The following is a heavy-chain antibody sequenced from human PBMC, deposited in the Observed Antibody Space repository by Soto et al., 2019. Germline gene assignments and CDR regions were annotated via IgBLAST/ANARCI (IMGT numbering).Heavy chain of an antibody. CDR3: ARTLAIYGMDV. J-gene: IGHJ6*02. Sequence: SETLSLTCTVSGGSISSSSYYWGWIRQPPGKGLEWIGSIYYSGSTYYNPSLKSRVTISVDTSKNQFSLKLSSVTAADTAVYYCARTLAIYGMDVWGQGTTVTVSS. D-gene: IGHD3-16*01. V-gene: IGHV4-39*01. CDR2: IYYSGST. CDR1: GGSISSSSYY.